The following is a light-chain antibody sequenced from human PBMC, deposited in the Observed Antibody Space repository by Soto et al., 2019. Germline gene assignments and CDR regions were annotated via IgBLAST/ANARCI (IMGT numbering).Light chain of an antibody. CDR1: SSDVGGYNY. V-gene: IGLV2-11*01. J-gene: IGLJ1*01. CDR2: DVT. CDR3: CSYAGGHIHYI. Sequence: QSALTQPRSVSGSPGQSVTVSCTGTSSDVGGYNYVSWYRQYPGEAPKLLIYDVTERLSGVPDRFSGSKSGNTASLTISGLQAEDEADYYCCSYAGGHIHYIIGTGTK.